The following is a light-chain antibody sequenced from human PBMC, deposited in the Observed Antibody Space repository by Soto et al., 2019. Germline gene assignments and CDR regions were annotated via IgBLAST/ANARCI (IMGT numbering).Light chain of an antibody. CDR1: QSLLHSNGYNY. J-gene: IGKJ4*01. Sequence: DIVMTQSPLSLPVTPGEPASISCRSSQSLLHSNGYNYLAWYLQKPGQSPQLLLYLDYNRASWVPGRFSGSGSGRDFTLKISRVEAEEVGVYYCMQALPPPHTFRGGTKVEIK. V-gene: IGKV2-28*01. CDR3: MQALPPPHT. CDR2: LDY.